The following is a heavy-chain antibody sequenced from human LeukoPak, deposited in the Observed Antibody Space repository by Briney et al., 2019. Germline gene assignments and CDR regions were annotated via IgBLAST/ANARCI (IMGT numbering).Heavy chain of an antibody. V-gene: IGHV1-8*03. CDR2: MNPNSGNT. CDR1: GYTFTSYD. Sequence: ASVKVSCKASGYTFTSYDINWVRQATGQGLEWMGWMNPNSGNTGYAQKFQGRVTITRNTSISTAYMEMSRLRSEDTAVYYCARGAEGYCSGGSCYSYYYYYMDVWGKGTTVTVSS. D-gene: IGHD2-15*01. J-gene: IGHJ6*03. CDR3: ARGAEGYCSGGSCYSYYYYYMDV.